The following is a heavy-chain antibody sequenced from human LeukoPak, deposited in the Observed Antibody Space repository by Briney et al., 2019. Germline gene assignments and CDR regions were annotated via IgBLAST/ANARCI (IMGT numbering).Heavy chain of an antibody. CDR2: IGGSGGVT. Sequence: PGGSLRLSCAASGFTFSNYAMSWVRQAPGKGLEWVSFIGGSGGVTHYADSVKGRFTISRDNSENTLYLQMNSLRAGDTAVYYCAKDRPYGSGTFYDYWGQGTLVTVST. D-gene: IGHD3-10*01. CDR1: GFTFSNYA. CDR3: AKDRPYGSGTFYDY. V-gene: IGHV3-23*01. J-gene: IGHJ4*02.